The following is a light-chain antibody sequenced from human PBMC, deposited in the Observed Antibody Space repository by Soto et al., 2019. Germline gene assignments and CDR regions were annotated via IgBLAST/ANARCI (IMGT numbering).Light chain of an antibody. Sequence: QSALTQPASVSGSPGQSITISCTGTSSDVGGYNYVSWYQQHPGKAPKLMIYEVSNRPSGVSNRFSGSKSGNTASLTISGLQAEDEADYYCSSYTSSSTLYVFGNGTKLTAL. CDR3: SSYTSSSTLYV. CDR1: SSDVGGYNY. V-gene: IGLV2-14*01. CDR2: EVS. J-gene: IGLJ1*01.